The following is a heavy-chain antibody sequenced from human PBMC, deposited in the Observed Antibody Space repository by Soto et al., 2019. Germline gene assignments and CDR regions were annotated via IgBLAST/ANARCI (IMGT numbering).Heavy chain of an antibody. V-gene: IGHV1-18*04. Sequence: ASVKVTCKAAGYTFKNYGMNWVRQATGQGLEWMGWISAYNGNTNYAQKFQGRVTMTRDTSISTAYMELSRLRSDDTAVYYCARDPGIAADWYFDLWGRGTLVTVSS. CDR2: ISAYNGNT. CDR1: GYTFKNYG. J-gene: IGHJ2*01. D-gene: IGHD6-25*01. CDR3: ARDPGIAADWYFDL.